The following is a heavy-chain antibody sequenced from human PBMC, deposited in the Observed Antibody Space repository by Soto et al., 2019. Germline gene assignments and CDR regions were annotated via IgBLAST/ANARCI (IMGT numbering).Heavy chain of an antibody. CDR1: GFTVSSKY. CDR2: IQSGGPT. CDR3: ARDVVRCDGGRCHGVPLDD. V-gene: IGHV3-66*01. Sequence: PGGSLRLSCAASGFTVSSKYMSWVRQAPGKGLEWVSLIQSGGPTYYADSVKGRFTISRDTSENTVHLQMDSLRAEDTAVYYCARDVVRCDGGRCHGVPLDDCGKGTTVTVSA. D-gene: IGHD2-15*01. J-gene: IGHJ6*04.